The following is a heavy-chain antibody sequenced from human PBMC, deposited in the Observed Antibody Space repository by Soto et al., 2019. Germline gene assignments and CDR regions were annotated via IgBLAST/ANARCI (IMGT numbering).Heavy chain of an antibody. D-gene: IGHD1-26*01. J-gene: IGHJ4*02. Sequence: QVQLVQSGAEVKKPGASVKVSCKASGYTFTSYGISWVRQAPGQGLEWMVWISAYNGNTNYAQKLQGRVTMTTDTYTSTADVELRSLRSDDTAVYYCERGVGWEPLDYWGQGTLVTVSS. CDR3: ERGVGWEPLDY. CDR1: GYTFTSYG. V-gene: IGHV1-18*01. CDR2: ISAYNGNT.